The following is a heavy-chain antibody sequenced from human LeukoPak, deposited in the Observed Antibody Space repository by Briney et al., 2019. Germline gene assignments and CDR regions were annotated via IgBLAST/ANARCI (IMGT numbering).Heavy chain of an antibody. Sequence: QAGGSLRLSCAASGFTFSSYAMSWVRQAPGKGLEGVSIISGSGGTIYHADSVKGRFTFSRDNSKNTQYLQMNNLRVEDTAVYYCAKGGTIFGVVTHLDRWGQGTLVTVSS. V-gene: IGHV3-23*01. CDR1: GFTFSSYA. CDR3: AKGGTIFGVVTHLDR. CDR2: ISGSGGTI. D-gene: IGHD3-3*01. J-gene: IGHJ5*02.